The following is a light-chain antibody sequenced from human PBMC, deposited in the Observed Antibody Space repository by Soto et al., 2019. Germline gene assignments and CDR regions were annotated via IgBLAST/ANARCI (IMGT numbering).Light chain of an antibody. CDR2: DST. J-gene: IGLJ3*02. Sequence: QAVVTQEPSLTVSPGGTVTLTCASNTGPVTTTHYTYWIQKKSGQAPRTLIYDSTQRHPWTPARFSAFLLGGKAALTLSGAQPEDEADYYCFLSHRGPWVFGGGTQLTVL. V-gene: IGLV7-46*01. CDR1: TGPVTTTHY. CDR3: FLSHRGPWV.